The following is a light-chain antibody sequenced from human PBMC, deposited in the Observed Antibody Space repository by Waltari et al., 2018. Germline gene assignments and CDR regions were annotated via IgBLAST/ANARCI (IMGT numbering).Light chain of an antibody. CDR3: CSYAGSYTFV. CDR2: DVN. CDR1: SSDVGGYNY. Sequence: QSALTQPRSVSGSPGQSVTISCTGTSSDVGGYNYVSWYQQPPGKAPKLIIYDVNKRPSGVPDRFSGFKSGNTASLTISGLQAADEADYYCCSYAGSYTFVFGGGTKLTVL. V-gene: IGLV2-11*01. J-gene: IGLJ3*02.